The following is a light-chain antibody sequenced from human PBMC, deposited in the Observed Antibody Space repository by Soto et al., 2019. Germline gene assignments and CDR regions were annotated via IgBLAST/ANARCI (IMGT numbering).Light chain of an antibody. J-gene: IGKJ2*02. CDR3: QQYGSSPGT. Sequence: EIVLTQSPGTLSLSPGETATLSCRASQSVSSNFLAWYQQKPGQAPKLLISGASSRATGIPDRFSGSGSGTDFTLTISRLEAEDFALYSCQQYGSSPGTFVQGTKLEIK. CDR1: QSVSSNF. V-gene: IGKV3-20*01. CDR2: GAS.